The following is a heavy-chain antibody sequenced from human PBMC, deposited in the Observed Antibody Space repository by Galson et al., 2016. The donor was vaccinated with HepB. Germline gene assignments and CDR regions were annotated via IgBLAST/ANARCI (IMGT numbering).Heavy chain of an antibody. Sequence: SLRLSCAASGFTFSSYAMTWVRQAPGKGLKWVSGISGSGANTYYANAVKGRFTISRDNSNNTLYLQVNSLRAEDTALYFCARYSDSWAPFDYWGQGSLVTVSS. V-gene: IGHV3-23*01. J-gene: IGHJ4*02. CDR2: ISGSGANT. D-gene: IGHD6-13*01. CDR1: GFTFSSYA. CDR3: ARYSDSWAPFDY.